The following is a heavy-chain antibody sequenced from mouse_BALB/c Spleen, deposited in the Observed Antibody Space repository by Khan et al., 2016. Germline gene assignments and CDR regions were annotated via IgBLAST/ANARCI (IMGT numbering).Heavy chain of an antibody. J-gene: IGHJ2*01. CDR2: ISYSGST. CDR1: GDSITSGY. V-gene: IGHV3-8*02. CDR3: ARYDGYYFDY. Sequence: EVQLQESGPSLVKPSQTLSLTCSVTGDSITSGYWNWIRKFPGNKLESMGYISYSGSTYYTPSLKSRLTIPRDTSKNQYYLQLNSVTPVHTATYYCARYDGYYFDYWGHGTTLTVSS. D-gene: IGHD2-3*01.